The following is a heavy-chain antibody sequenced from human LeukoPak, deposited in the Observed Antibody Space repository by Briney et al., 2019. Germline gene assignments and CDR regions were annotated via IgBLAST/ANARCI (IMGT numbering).Heavy chain of an antibody. V-gene: IGHV1-18*01. D-gene: IGHD3-9*01. CDR1: YNTSNRYV. J-gene: IGHJ5*01. CDR3: ARGSTIARFDS. Sequence: ASVKVSYNSSYNTSNRYVINWVRPAAGQGLEWMACINPYNGDTKYAQRLLGRVTLTTDTSTRKAYMERRSLRSDDTAVYYCARGSTIARFDSWGQGTLVTVSS. CDR2: INPYNGDT.